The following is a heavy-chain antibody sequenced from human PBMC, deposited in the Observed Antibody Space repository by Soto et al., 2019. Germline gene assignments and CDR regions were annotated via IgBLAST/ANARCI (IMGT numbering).Heavy chain of an antibody. V-gene: IGHV3-30*18. J-gene: IGHJ4*02. D-gene: IGHD5-12*01. Sequence: GGSLRLSCAASGFTFSSYGMHWVRQAPGKGLEWVAVISYDGSNKYYADSVKGRFTISRDNSKNTLYLQMNSLRAEDTAVYYCAKDLIVATISRERGFSFGGPDYWGQGTLVTVSS. CDR2: ISYDGSNK. CDR1: GFTFSSYG. CDR3: AKDLIVATISRERGFSFGGPDY.